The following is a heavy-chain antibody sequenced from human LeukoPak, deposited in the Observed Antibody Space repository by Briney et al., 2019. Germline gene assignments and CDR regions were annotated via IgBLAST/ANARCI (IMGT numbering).Heavy chain of an antibody. CDR3: ARVSRRWLQLMDY. J-gene: IGHJ4*02. D-gene: IGHD5-24*01. CDR1: GYTFTSYG. CDR2: INPNSGGT. Sequence: ASVKVSCKASGYTFTSYGISWVRQAPGQGLEWMGWINPNSGGTNYAQKFQGRVTMTRDTSISTAYMELSRLRSDDTAVYYCARVSRRWLQLMDYWGQGTLVTVSS. V-gene: IGHV1-2*02.